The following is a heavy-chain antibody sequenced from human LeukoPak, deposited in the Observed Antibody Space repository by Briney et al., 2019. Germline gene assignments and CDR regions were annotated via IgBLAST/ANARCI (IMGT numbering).Heavy chain of an antibody. D-gene: IGHD3-10*01. V-gene: IGHV3-23*01. Sequence: GGSLRLSCAASGFTFSSSAMTWVRQVLGKGLEWVSTTGVSGSYYADSVKGRFTISRDNSKNTLYLQMYSLRAEDTAVYYCARCYTYGTTWFGGLDVWGQGTTVTVSS. J-gene: IGHJ6*02. CDR2: TGVSGS. CDR1: GFTFSSSA. CDR3: ARCYTYGTTWFGGLDV.